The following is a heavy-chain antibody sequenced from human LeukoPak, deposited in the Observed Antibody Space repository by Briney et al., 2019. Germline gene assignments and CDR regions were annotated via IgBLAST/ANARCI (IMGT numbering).Heavy chain of an antibody. CDR1: GGSFSGYY. Sequence: SETLSLTCAVSGGSFSGYYWTWIRQPPGKGLEWIGEINHSGSANYNPSLKSRVTISLDTSKNQFSLKLSSVTTADTAVYYCARGFGFGELFSWGQGTLVTVSS. D-gene: IGHD3-10*01. CDR3: ARGFGFGELFS. V-gene: IGHV4-34*01. J-gene: IGHJ5*02. CDR2: INHSGSA.